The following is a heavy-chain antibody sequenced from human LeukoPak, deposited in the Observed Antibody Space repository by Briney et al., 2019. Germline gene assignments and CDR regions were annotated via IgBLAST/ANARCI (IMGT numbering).Heavy chain of an antibody. V-gene: IGHV1-69*13. CDR3: ARDGDYGDYGPRFDY. D-gene: IGHD4-17*01. CDR1: GGSFSSYT. J-gene: IGHJ4*02. Sequence: SVKVSCKASGGSFSSYTIDWVRQAPGQGLEWMGGISPIFGTANYAQRFQGRVTITADESTTTAYMELRSLRSEDTAVYYCARDGDYGDYGPRFDYWGQGTLVTVSS. CDR2: ISPIFGTA.